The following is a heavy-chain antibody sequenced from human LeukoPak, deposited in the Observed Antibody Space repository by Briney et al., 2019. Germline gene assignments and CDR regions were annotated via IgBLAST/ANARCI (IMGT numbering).Heavy chain of an antibody. CDR2: IFYSGST. V-gene: IGHV4-39*01. Sequence: SETLSLTCTASGGSISSSSYYWGWIRQPPGKRLEWIGSIFYSGSTYYNPSLKSRVTISVDTSKNQFSLRLSSVTAADTAVYYCARLDRLSYNDNSGYFDNWGQGTLVTVSS. CDR1: GGSISSSSYY. J-gene: IGHJ4*02. D-gene: IGHD3-22*01. CDR3: ARLDRLSYNDNSGYFDN.